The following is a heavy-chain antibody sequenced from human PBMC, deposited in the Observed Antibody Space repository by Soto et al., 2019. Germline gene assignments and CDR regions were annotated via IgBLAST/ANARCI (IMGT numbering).Heavy chain of an antibody. J-gene: IGHJ4*02. D-gene: IGHD7-27*01. CDR3: AKFALWGIISPTHVH. Sequence: QPGGSLRLSCVVSGFTFSSSPMSWVRQAPGKGLEWVSGINGGDDSKHYAESVRGRFTIARDNSKNTLLLQMNSLRAEDTAVYYCAKFALWGIISPTHVHWGPGTLVNVAS. V-gene: IGHV3-23*01. CDR2: INGGDDSK. CDR1: GFTFSSSP.